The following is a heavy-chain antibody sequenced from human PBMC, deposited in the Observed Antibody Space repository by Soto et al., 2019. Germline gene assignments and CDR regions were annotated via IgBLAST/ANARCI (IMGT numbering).Heavy chain of an antibody. CDR2: FGVDYVT. Sequence: EVQLLESGGGLIQPGGSLRLSCATFGFSFSNYAMSWVRQAPGKGLEWVSGFGVDYVTYYADSVRGRFTISRDNSKNTLYLQRNSLSAEDTALYYCAKAKGSFDHTGPDQWGQGTLVTVSS. CDR1: GFSFSNYA. D-gene: IGHD2-8*02. V-gene: IGHV3-23*01. J-gene: IGHJ4*02. CDR3: AKAKGSFDHTGPDQ.